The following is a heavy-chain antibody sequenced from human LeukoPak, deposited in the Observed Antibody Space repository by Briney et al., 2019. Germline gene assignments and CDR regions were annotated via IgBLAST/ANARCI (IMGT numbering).Heavy chain of an antibody. Sequence: SETLSLTCTVSGGSISSGSYYWSWIRQPAGKGLEWIGRIYTSGSTNYNPSLKSRVTISVDTSKNQFSLKLSSVTAADTAVYYCARHRDWNYFPGIVAFDIWGQGTMVTVSS. CDR1: GGSISSGSYY. D-gene: IGHD1-7*01. CDR2: IYTSGST. V-gene: IGHV4-61*02. CDR3: ARHRDWNYFPGIVAFDI. J-gene: IGHJ3*02.